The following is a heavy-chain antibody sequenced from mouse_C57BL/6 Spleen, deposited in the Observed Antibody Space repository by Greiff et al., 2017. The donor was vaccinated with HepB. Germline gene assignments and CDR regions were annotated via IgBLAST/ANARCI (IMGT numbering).Heavy chain of an antibody. J-gene: IGHJ4*01. CDR2: IHPNSGST. Sequence: VQLQQPGAELVKPGASVKLSCKASGYTFTSYWMHWVKQRPGQGLEWIGMIHPNSGSTNYNEKFKSKATLTVDKSSSTAYMQLSSLTSEDSAVYYCACGSSYVDYAMDYWGQGTSVTVSS. D-gene: IGHD1-1*01. V-gene: IGHV1-64*01. CDR1: GYTFTSYW. CDR3: ACGSSYVDYAMDY.